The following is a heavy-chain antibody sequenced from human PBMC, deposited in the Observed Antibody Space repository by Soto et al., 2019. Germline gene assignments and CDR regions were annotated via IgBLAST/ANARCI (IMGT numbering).Heavy chain of an antibody. CDR2: MDNDGRAT. D-gene: IGHD1-1*01. CDR1: GFTFNIYW. CDR3: ARDNWNSY. V-gene: IGHV3-74*01. Sequence: EVQLVESGGGLVQPGGSLRLSCVASGFTFNIYWMHWVRQAPGKGLEWVSRMDNDGRATTYADSVKGRFTISRDNAKNTLFLQMNTLRVDDTAVYYCARDNWNSYWGQGTLVTVSS. J-gene: IGHJ4*02.